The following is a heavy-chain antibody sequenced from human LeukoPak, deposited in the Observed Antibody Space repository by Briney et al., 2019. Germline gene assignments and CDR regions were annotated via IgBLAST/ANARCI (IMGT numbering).Heavy chain of an antibody. Sequence: GGSLRLSCAASRFTFSDYYMTWIRQTPGKGLEWVSYISDSARTKSYADSVKGRFTISRDNAKNSLYLQMNSLRVEDTAVYYCAGVIYWNFPLWGQGTLVTVSS. D-gene: IGHD1-7*01. CDR2: ISDSARTK. V-gene: IGHV3-11*04. CDR1: RFTFSDYY. J-gene: IGHJ4*02. CDR3: AGVIYWNFPL.